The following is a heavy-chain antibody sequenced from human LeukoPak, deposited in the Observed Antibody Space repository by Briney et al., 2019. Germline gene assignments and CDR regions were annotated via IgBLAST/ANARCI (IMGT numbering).Heavy chain of an antibody. CDR1: GFTFSDYY. CDR2: ISSSGSTI. D-gene: IGHD4-11*01. CDR3: ARDYIREAQNYYYYGMDV. J-gene: IGHJ6*01. Sequence: PGGSLRLSCAASGFTFSDYYMSWIRQAPGKGLEWVSYISSSGSTIYYADSVKGRFTISRDNAKNSLYLQMNSLRAEDTAVYYCARDYIREAQNYYYYGMDVWGQGTTVTVSS. V-gene: IGHV3-11*01.